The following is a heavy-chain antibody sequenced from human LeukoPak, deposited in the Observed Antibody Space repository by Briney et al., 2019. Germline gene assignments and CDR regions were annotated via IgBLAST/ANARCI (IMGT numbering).Heavy chain of an antibody. CDR1: GGSLNGYY. CDR2: INHSGST. CDR3: ARGPPALAY. D-gene: IGHD5-18*01. J-gene: IGHJ4*02. V-gene: IGHV4-34*01. Sequence: SETLSLTCAVYGGSLNGYYWSWIRQPPGKGLEWIGEINHSGSTNYNPSLKSRVTISVDTSKNQFSLKLSSVTAADTAVYYCARGPPALAYWGQGTLVTVSS.